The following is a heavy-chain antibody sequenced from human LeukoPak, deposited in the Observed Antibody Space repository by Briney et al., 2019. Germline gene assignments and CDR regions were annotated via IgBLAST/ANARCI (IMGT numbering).Heavy chain of an antibody. CDR2: ISSSGSTM. D-gene: IGHD2-15*01. CDR3: AKDGVAPRRWFDP. V-gene: IGHV3-11*01. CDR1: GFTFSDYY. Sequence: GGSLRLSCAASGFTFSDYYMSWIRQAPGKGLEWVSYISSSGSTMYYADSVKGRFTISRDNSKNTLYLQMNSLRAEDTAVYYCAKDGVAPRRWFDPWGQGTLVTVSS. J-gene: IGHJ5*02.